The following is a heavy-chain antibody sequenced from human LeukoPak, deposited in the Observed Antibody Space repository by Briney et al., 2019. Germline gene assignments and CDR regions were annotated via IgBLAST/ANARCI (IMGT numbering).Heavy chain of an antibody. Sequence: GGSLRLSCAASGFTFSSYAMSWVRQAPGKGLEWVSAISGSGGSTYYADSVKGRFTISRDNSRNTLYLQMNSLRAEDTAVYYCAKGDVVVPAGFILAEYFQHWGQGTLVTVSS. CDR1: GFTFSSYA. J-gene: IGHJ1*01. CDR3: AKGDVVVPAGFILAEYFQH. D-gene: IGHD2-2*01. CDR2: ISGSGGST. V-gene: IGHV3-23*01.